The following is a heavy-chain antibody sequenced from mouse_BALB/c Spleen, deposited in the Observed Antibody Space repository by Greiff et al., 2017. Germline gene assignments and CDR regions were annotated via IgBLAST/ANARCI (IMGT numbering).Heavy chain of an antibody. D-gene: IGHD1-1*01. J-gene: IGHJ1*01. V-gene: IGHV2-9*02. CDR1: GFSLTSYG. CDR2: IWAGGST. CDR3: ARERYYGSSRYFDV. Sequence: VAPSQSLSITCTVSGFSLTSYGVHWVRQPPGKGLEWLGVIWAGGSTNYNSALMSRLSISKDNSKSQVFLKMNSLQTDDTAMYYCARERYYGSSRYFDVWGAGTTVTVSS.